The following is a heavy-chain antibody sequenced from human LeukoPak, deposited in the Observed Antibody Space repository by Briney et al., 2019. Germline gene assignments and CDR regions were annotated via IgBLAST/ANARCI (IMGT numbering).Heavy chain of an antibody. J-gene: IGHJ4*02. CDR3: ARRLKQDATKTFDY. Sequence: QPGGSLRLSCAASGFTFSSYWMSWVRQAPGKGLEWVANIKQDGSEKYYVGSVKGRFTISRDNAKSSLDLQMNSLRAKDTAVYYCARRLKQDATKTFDYWGQGTLVTVSS. D-gene: IGHD5-12*01. CDR2: IKQDGSEK. CDR1: GFTFSSYW. V-gene: IGHV3-7*01.